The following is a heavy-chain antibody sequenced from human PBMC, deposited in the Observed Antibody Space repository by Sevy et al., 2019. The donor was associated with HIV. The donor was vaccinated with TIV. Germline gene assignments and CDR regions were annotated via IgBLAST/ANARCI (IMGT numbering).Heavy chain of an antibody. Sequence: GGSLRLSCAASGFAFSTHAMHWVRQAPGKGLEWVAVISYEGNETFYAASVEGRFTISRDNSKNMLSLQINSLRPEDTAVYYCARDGGNSVKWYPLYWGHGTLVTVSS. CDR1: GFAFSTHA. D-gene: IGHD2-2*01. CDR3: ARDGGNSVKWYPLY. J-gene: IGHJ4*01. V-gene: IGHV3-30-3*01. CDR2: ISYEGNET.